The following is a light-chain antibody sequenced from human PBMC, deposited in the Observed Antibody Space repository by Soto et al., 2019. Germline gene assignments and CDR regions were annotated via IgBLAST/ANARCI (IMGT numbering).Light chain of an antibody. CDR2: DAY. V-gene: IGKV3-11*01. Sequence: EVVLTQSPVTLSLSPGDRATLSCRASQSFRGLLAWYQQKPGQAPRLLIYDAYNRATGIPPRFSCSGSGTDFTLTISSLEPEDSAVYYCQQRHMWPITFGQGTRLEIK. CDR1: QSFRGL. J-gene: IGKJ5*01. CDR3: QQRHMWPIT.